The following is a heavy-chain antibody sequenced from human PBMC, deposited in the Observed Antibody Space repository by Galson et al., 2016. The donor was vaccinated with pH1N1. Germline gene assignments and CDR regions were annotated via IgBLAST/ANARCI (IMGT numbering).Heavy chain of an antibody. J-gene: IGHJ5*02. Sequence: SVKVSCKASGGTFTTYNIGCVRQAPGLGLERVGGIMPIFGTGTYAQKFQGRVTITADASTSTRDMALSSLTPADTAIYYWSINLGSSGYKYFFEPWGQGNQIAVTS. V-gene: IGHV1-69*13. D-gene: IGHD5-24*01. CDR1: GGTFTTYN. CDR3: SINLGSSGYKYFFEP. CDR2: IMPIFGTG.